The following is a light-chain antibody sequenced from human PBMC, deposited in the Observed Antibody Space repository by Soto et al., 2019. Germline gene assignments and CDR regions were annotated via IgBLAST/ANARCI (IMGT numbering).Light chain of an antibody. CDR2: AAS. CDR1: ENIARY. CDR3: QQSYSNPRT. V-gene: IGKV1-39*01. J-gene: IGKJ1*01. Sequence: DIQMTQSPSSLSASVGDRVTITCRASENIARYLNWYQQRPGKAPELLISAASSLQSGVPSRFSGGGSGTDFTLTISSLQPEDFATYSCQQSYSNPRTVGQGTKVEIK.